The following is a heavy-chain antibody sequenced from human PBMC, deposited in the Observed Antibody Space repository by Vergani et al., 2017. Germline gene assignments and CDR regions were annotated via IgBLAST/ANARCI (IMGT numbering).Heavy chain of an antibody. V-gene: IGHV3-23*04. CDR2: ISGIVGST. CDR3: AKQFGLPSYYYYYMDV. J-gene: IGHJ6*03. Sequence: EVPLVESGGGLVQPGGSLRLSCAASGFPFSGYAMSWVRQAPGKGMEWVSEISGIVGSTYYADSVKGRFTISRDNSKNTLYLQMNSLRADDTAVYYCAKQFGLPSYYYYYMDVWGKGTTVTVSS. D-gene: IGHD3-10*01. CDR1: GFPFSGYA.